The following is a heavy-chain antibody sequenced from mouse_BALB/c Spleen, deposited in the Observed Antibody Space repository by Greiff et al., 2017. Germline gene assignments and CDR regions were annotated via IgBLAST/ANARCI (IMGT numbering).Heavy chain of an antibody. J-gene: IGHJ4*01. Sequence: EVKVVESGGGLVKPGGSLKLSCAASGFTFSDYYMYWVRQTPEKRLEWVATISDGGSYTYYPDSVKGRFTISRDNAKNNLYLQMSSLKSEDTAMYYVARSTRWLRHAMEDWGEGTSVTVSS. CDR2: ISDGGSYT. V-gene: IGHV5-4*02. D-gene: IGHD2-2*01. CDR3: ARSTRWLRHAMED. CDR1: GFTFSDYY.